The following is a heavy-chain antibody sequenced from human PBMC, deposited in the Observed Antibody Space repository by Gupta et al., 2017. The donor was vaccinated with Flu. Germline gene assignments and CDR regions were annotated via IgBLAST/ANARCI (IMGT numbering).Heavy chain of an antibody. CDR2: ISAYNGNT. Sequence: QVQLVQSGGEEKKPGASVKVSCKASGYTFKNFGITWVRQAPGQGPEWMGWISAYNGNTNYAQRFQGRVTMTTETSTTTAYMELRGLRSDDTAVYYCARVDYDFWSGFYNWFDPWGQGTLVTVSA. J-gene: IGHJ5*02. D-gene: IGHD3-3*01. CDR1: GYTFKNFG. V-gene: IGHV1-18*01. CDR3: ARVDYDFWSGFYNWFDP.